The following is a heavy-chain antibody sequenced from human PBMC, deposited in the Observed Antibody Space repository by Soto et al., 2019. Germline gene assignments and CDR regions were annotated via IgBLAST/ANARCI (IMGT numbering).Heavy chain of an antibody. D-gene: IGHD6-13*01. J-gene: IGHJ4*02. V-gene: IGHV3-23*01. CDR2: ISGSGGST. CDR3: AKSFSSNWYDYFDY. CDR1: GFTFSSYE. Sequence: PGGSLRLSCTASGFTFSSYEINWVRQAPGKGLEWVSAISGSGGSTYYADSVKGRFTISRDKSKNTLYLHMNSLRAEDTALYYCAKSFSSNWYDYFDYWGQGRLVTVSS.